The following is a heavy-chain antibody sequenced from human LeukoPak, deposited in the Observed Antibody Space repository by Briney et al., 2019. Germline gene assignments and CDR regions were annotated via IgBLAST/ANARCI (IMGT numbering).Heavy chain of an antibody. CDR1: GFTFSPYT. Sequence: PGGSLRLSCAASGFTFSPYTMHWFRQPPGKGLEWISYINTGSTTIYYADSVKGRFTISRDNAKNSLDLQLNCLRAEDTAVYYCARDSSVCAFDVWGQGTMVTVSS. J-gene: IGHJ3*01. D-gene: IGHD6-6*01. CDR2: INTGSTTI. CDR3: ARDSSVCAFDV. V-gene: IGHV3-48*01.